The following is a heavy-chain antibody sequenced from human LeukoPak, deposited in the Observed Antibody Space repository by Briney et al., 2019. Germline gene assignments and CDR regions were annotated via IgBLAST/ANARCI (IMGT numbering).Heavy chain of an antibody. Sequence: SVKVSCKASGGTFSSYAISWVRQARGQGLEWMGGIIPIFGTANYAQKFQGRVTITADESTSTAYMELSSLRSEDTAVYYCAREIAAAGTPSGFDYWGQGTLVTVSS. CDR1: GGTFSSYA. J-gene: IGHJ4*02. CDR2: IIPIFGTA. CDR3: AREIAAAGTPSGFDY. V-gene: IGHV1-69*13. D-gene: IGHD6-13*01.